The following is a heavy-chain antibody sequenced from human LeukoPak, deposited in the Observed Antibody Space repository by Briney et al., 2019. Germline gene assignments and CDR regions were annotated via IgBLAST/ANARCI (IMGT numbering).Heavy chain of an antibody. D-gene: IGHD3-16*01. CDR1: GFTFDDYA. V-gene: IGHV3-9*01. CDR2: ISWNSGSI. J-gene: IGHJ6*02. Sequence: GRSLRLSCAASGFTFDDYAMHWVRQAPGKGLEWVSGISWNSGSIGYADSVKGRFTISRDNAKNSLYLQMSNLRAEDTAVYFCARGGGLDVWGQGATVTVSS. CDR3: ARGGGLDV.